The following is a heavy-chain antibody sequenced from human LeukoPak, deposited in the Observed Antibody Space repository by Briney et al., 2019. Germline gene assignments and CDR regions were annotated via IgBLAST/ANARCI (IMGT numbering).Heavy chain of an antibody. D-gene: IGHD4-17*01. V-gene: IGHV3-23*01. CDR3: AKGQASVTYKYFFDY. CDR1: GFTFGDYA. Sequence: GSLRLSCTASGFTFGDYAMSWVRQAPGKGLEWVSGISDQTYYTDSVRGRFTISRDNSKNTLYLQMNSLRAEDTAVYYCAKGQASVTYKYFFDYWGQGTLVTVSS. CDR2: ISDQT. J-gene: IGHJ4*02.